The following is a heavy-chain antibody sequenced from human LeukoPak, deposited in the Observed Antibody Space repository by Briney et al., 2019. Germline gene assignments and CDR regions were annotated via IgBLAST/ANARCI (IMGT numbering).Heavy chain of an antibody. CDR3: AAARTTVTTRGLWGAQATDYYFDY. CDR2: ISRNSGSI. D-gene: IGHD4-17*01. CDR1: GFTFSSYA. V-gene: IGHV3-9*01. J-gene: IGHJ4*02. Sequence: GGSLRLSCAASGFTFSSYAMSWVRQAPGKGLEWVSGISRNSGSIGYADSVKGRFTISRDNAKNSLYLQMNSLRAEDTALYYCAAARTTVTTRGLWGAQATDYYFDYWGQGTLVTVSS.